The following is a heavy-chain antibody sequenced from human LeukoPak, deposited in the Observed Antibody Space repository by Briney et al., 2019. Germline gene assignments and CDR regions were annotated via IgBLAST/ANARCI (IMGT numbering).Heavy chain of an antibody. CDR3: ARGSYELGYCSSTSCYGFDP. CDR2: IIPIFGTA. Sequence: ASVKVSCKASGGTFSSYAISWVRQAPGQGLEWMGGIIPIFGTANYAQKLQGRVTITTDESTSTAYMELSSLRSEDTAVYYCARGSYELGYCSSTSCYGFDPWGQGTLVTVSS. V-gene: IGHV1-69*05. CDR1: GGTFSSYA. J-gene: IGHJ5*02. D-gene: IGHD2-2*01.